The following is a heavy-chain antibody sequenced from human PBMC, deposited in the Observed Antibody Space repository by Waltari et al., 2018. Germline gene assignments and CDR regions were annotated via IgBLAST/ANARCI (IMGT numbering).Heavy chain of an antibody. CDR2: INDSGNT. J-gene: IGHJ4*02. Sequence: QVQLQQWGAGLLKPSQTPSPPCAPYVTSLHGYYWSWVRQPPGKGLEWIGEINDSGNTNYKPSLKTRVSMSVDTSKNQFSLKLTSVTAADTAVYYCARHGRIRAVALIDSWGQGTLVTVSS. D-gene: IGHD2-15*01. V-gene: IGHV4-34*01. CDR1: VTSLHGYY. CDR3: ARHGRIRAVALIDS.